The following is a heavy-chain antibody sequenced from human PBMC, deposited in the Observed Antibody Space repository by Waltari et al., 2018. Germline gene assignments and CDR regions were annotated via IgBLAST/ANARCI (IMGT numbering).Heavy chain of an antibody. V-gene: IGHV1-3*01. CDR2: INAGNGNT. CDR3: ARDYCSGGSCYAIDY. CDR1: GYTFTSYA. J-gene: IGHJ4*02. Sequence: QVQLVQSGAEVKKPGASVKVSCKASGYTFTSYAMHWVRQAPGQRLEWMGWINAGNGNTKYSQKSQGRVTITRDTSASTAYMELSSLRSEDTAVYYCARDYCSGGSCYAIDYWGQGTLVTVSS. D-gene: IGHD2-15*01.